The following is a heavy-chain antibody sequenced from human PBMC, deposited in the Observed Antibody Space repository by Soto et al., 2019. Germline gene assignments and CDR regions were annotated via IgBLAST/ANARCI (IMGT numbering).Heavy chain of an antibody. V-gene: IGHV4-30-4*01. CDR2: MSYSGST. J-gene: IGHJ4*02. CDR3: ATMGTPATGLYYFDN. D-gene: IGHD1-7*01. CDR1: GGSISSGNYY. Sequence: QVQLQESGPGLVKPPQTLSLTCTVSGGSISSGNYYWSWIRQPPGKGLEWIGFMSYSGSTSYNASLKSRVTISVDTSKSQFSLNLSFVTAADTAVYYCATMGTPATGLYYFDNWGQGTLVTVSS.